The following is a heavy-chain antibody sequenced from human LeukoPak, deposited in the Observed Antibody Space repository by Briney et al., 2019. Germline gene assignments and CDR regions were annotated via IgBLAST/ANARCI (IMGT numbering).Heavy chain of an antibody. J-gene: IGHJ4*02. D-gene: IGHD6-13*01. V-gene: IGHV3-23*01. CDR1: GFTFSSYG. CDR2: ISGSGGST. CDR3: AKDLYSSSWNFDY. Sequence: PGRSLRLSCAASGFTFSSYGTHWVRQAPGKGLEWVSAISGSGGSTYYADSVKGRFTISRDNSKNTLYLQMNSLRAEDTAVYYCAKDLYSSSWNFDYWGQGTLVTVSS.